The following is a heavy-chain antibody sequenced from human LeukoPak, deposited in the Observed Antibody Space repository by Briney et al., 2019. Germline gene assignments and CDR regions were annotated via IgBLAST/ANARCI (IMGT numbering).Heavy chain of an antibody. D-gene: IGHD3-3*01. CDR2: ISWDGGST. CDR3: AKDSSVTNDFWSGDLDY. V-gene: IGHV3-43D*03. J-gene: IGHJ4*02. CDR1: GFTFDDYA. Sequence: GGSLRLSCAASGFTFDDYAMHWVRQAPGKGLEWVSLISWDGGSTYYADSVKGRFTISRDNSKNSLYLQMNSLRAEDTALYYCAKDSSVTNDFWSGDLDYWGQGTLVTVSS.